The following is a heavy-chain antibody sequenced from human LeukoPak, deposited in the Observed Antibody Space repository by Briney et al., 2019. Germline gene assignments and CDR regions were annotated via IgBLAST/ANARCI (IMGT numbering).Heavy chain of an antibody. Sequence: GGSLRLSCAASGFTVSSNYMSWVRQAPGKGLEWVSVIYSGGSTYYVDSVKGRFTISRDNSKNTLYLQMNSLRAEDTAVYYCARDGITMIVVVYYFDYWGQGTLVTVSS. J-gene: IGHJ4*02. V-gene: IGHV3-53*05. CDR3: ARDGITMIVVVYYFDY. CDR2: IYSGGST. CDR1: GFTVSSNY. D-gene: IGHD3-22*01.